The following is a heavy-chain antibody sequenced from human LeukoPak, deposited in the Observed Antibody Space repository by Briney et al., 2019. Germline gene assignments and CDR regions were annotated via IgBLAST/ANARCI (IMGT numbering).Heavy chain of an antibody. CDR1: GFTFSSYS. V-gene: IGHV3-21*01. Sequence: GGSLRLSCAASGFTFSSYSMNWVRQAPGKGLEWVSSISSSSSYIYYADSVKGRLTISRDNAKNSLYLQMNSLRAEDTAVYYCARARKYQLLITAGKYYYYYMDVWGKGTTVTVSS. CDR2: ISSSSSYI. CDR3: ARARKYQLLITAGKYYYYYMDV. J-gene: IGHJ6*03. D-gene: IGHD2-2*01.